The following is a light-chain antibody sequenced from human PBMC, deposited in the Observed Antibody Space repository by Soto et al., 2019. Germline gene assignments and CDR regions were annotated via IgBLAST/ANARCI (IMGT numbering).Light chain of an antibody. CDR1: QAMNTY. V-gene: IGKV1-9*01. CDR2: GAS. Sequence: DIQLTQSLSFLSASVGDRVTISCRASQAMNTYIAWYQQRPGAAPKLLVYGASTLYTGVPSRFSGSESGAVFTLTISSLQPEDFATYYCQQLHSYPITFGQGTRLEIK. J-gene: IGKJ5*01. CDR3: QQLHSYPIT.